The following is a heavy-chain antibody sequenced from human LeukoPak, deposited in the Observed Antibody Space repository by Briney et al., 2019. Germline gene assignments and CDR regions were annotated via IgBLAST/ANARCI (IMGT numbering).Heavy chain of an antibody. CDR1: GYTFTSYG. Sequence: ASVKVSCNASGYTFTSYGILWVRQAPGQGLEWMGWISTYNGNTNYAQKIQGRVTMTTDTSTSTAYMELRSLRSDDTAVYYCARDLPYSSSWESIDYWGQGTLVTVSS. CDR2: ISTYNGNT. D-gene: IGHD6-13*01. V-gene: IGHV1-18*01. J-gene: IGHJ4*02. CDR3: ARDLPYSSSWESIDY.